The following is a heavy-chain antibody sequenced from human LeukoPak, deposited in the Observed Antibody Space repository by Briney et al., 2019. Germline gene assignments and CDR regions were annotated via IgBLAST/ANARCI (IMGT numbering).Heavy chain of an antibody. CDR2: IKQDGSEK. CDR1: GFTSSSYW. D-gene: IGHD3-10*01. V-gene: IGHV3-7*01. Sequence: GGSLRLSCAASGFTSSSYWMSWVRQAPGKGLEWVANIKQDGSEKYYVDSVRGRFTISRDNAKNSLYLQMNSLRAEDTAVYYCVQRGSGSYRPIDYWGQGTLVTVSS. CDR3: VQRGSGSYRPIDY. J-gene: IGHJ4*02.